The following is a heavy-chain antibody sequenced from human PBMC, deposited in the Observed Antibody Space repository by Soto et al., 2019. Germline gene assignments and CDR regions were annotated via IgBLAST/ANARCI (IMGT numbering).Heavy chain of an antibody. CDR2: ITYSGSS. Sequence: SETLSLTCTVSGGSISSYYWSWIRQPPGKGLEWIGYITYSGSSNYNPSLRSRVTMSLSTSKNQFSLKLNSVTAADTAVYYCVRARGSGNLQRFGYWGQGTLVTVSS. CDR3: VRARGSGNLQRFGY. V-gene: IGHV4-59*01. D-gene: IGHD3-10*01. J-gene: IGHJ4*02. CDR1: GGSISSYY.